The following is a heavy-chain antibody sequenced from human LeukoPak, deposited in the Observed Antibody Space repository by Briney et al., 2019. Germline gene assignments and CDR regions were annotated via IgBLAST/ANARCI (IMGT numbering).Heavy chain of an antibody. CDR3: AQGATRFSWFDP. CDR2: IYTSGSA. D-gene: IGHD1-26*01. J-gene: IGHJ5*02. Sequence: SETLSLTCTVSGGSISGYYWTWIRQPAGMGLEWIGHIYTSGSANYNPSLKSRVTMSVDTSKNQFSLKLNSVTAADTAVYYCAQGATRFSWFDPWGQGTLVTVSS. CDR1: GGSISGYY. V-gene: IGHV4-4*07.